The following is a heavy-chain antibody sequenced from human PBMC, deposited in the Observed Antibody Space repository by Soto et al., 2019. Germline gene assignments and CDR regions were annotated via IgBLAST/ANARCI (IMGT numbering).Heavy chain of an antibody. CDR1: RSSISSYY. Sequence: TLSLTCTVFRSSISSYYSSWVRQASSKGPERVAVIGYDGGNKYYGESGEGRVNLYRDNSKNTVYLQMNSLRAEDTALYYCARDRITRLRGVISNRYADYWGQGTLVTV. D-gene: IGHD3-10*01. CDR3: ARDRITRLRGVISNRYADY. CDR2: IGYDGGNK. V-gene: IGHV3-33*08. J-gene: IGHJ4*02.